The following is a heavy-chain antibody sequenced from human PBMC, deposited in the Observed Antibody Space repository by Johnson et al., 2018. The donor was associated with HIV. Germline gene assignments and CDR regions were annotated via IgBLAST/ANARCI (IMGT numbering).Heavy chain of an antibody. Sequence: VQLVESGGGLIQPGGSLRLSCAASGFTFSSYAMHWVRQAPGKGLEWVSVIYSGGSTYYAESVRGRFTISRDNSRNTLYLQMNSLRAEDTAMYYCATSTASDALDIWGQGTMVTVSS. CDR2: IYSGGST. CDR3: ATSTASDALDI. V-gene: IGHV3-66*01. J-gene: IGHJ3*02. D-gene: IGHD1-1*01. CDR1: GFTFSSYA.